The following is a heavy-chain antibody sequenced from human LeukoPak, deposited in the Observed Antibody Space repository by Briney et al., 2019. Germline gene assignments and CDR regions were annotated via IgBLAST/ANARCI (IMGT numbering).Heavy chain of an antibody. V-gene: IGHV4-39*01. Sequence: GSLRLSCAASGFTFTSYWMGWIRQPPGKGLEWIGSIYYSGSSFDNPALKSRVTISVDTSKNQFSLKLSSVTAADTAVYYCARHRSGWLQSSFDYWGQGTLVTVSS. CDR2: IYYSGSS. CDR3: ARHRSGWLQSSFDY. D-gene: IGHD5-24*01. J-gene: IGHJ4*02. CDR1: GFTFTSYW.